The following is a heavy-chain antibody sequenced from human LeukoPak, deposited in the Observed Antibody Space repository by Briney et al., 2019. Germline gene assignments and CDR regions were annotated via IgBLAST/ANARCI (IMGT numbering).Heavy chain of an antibody. CDR3: ARHPSGRGYCSSTSCYGGRLWVRYFQH. J-gene: IGHJ1*01. CDR2: ISWNSGSI. CDR1: GFTFDDYA. V-gene: IGHV3-9*01. Sequence: GGSLRLSCAASGFTFDDYAMHWVRQAPGKGLEWVSGISWNSGSIGYADSVKGRFTISRDNAKNSLYLQMDSLRAEDTAVYYCARHPSGRGYCSSTSCYGGRLWVRYFQHWGQGTLVTVSS. D-gene: IGHD2-2*01.